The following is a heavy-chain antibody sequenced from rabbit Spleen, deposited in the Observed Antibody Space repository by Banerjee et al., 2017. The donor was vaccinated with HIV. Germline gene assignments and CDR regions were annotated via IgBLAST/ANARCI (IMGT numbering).Heavy chain of an antibody. V-gene: IGHV1S47*01. D-gene: IGHD7-1*01. CDR1: GFDFSSYG. CDR3: VREAGYAGYGDGNL. Sequence: QEQLVESGGGLVKPEGSLKLSCKGSGFDFSSYGVSWVRQAPGKGLEWIGYIDPVFGSTVYASWVNGRFTISSHNAQNTLYLQLNSLTAADTATYFCVREAGYAGYGDGNLWGPGTLVTVS. J-gene: IGHJ4*01. CDR2: IDPVFGST.